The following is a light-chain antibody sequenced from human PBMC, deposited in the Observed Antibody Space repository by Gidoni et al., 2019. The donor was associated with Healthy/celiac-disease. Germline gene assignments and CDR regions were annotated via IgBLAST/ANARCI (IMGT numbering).Light chain of an antibody. CDR3: SSYTSSSTYV. J-gene: IGLJ1*01. CDR2: DVS. CDR1: SSDVGGYNY. V-gene: IGLV2-14*04. Sequence: PGQSITISCTGTSSDVGGYNYVSWYQQHPGKAPKLMIYDVSKRPSGVSNRFSGSKSGNTAALTISGLQAEDEADYYCSSYTSSSTYVFGTGTKVTVL.